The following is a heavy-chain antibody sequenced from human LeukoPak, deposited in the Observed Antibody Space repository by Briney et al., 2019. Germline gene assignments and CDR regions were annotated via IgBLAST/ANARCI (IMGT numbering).Heavy chain of an antibody. V-gene: IGHV1-46*01. CDR2: INPSGGST. D-gene: IGHD5-12*01. J-gene: IGHJ6*03. CDR1: GYTFTSYY. CDR3: ATRDGYGGHETYGYYMDV. Sequence: ASVKVSCKASGYTFTSYYMHWVRQAPGQGLEWMGIINPSGGSTSYAQKFQGRVTMTRDTSTSTVYMELSSLRSEDTAVFYCATRDGYGGHETYGYYMDVWGKGTTVTVSS.